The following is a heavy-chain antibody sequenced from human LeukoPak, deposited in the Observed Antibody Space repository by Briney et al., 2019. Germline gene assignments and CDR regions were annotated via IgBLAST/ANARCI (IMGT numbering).Heavy chain of an antibody. V-gene: IGHV3-23*01. CDR2: ISGSGGST. J-gene: IGHJ4*02. D-gene: IGHD3-9*01. Sequence: PGGSLRLSCAASGFTFSSYAMSWSRQAPGKGLEWVSSISGSGGSTYYADSVKGRFTVSRDNSKNTLYLQMNSLRAEDTAVYYCAKFGYSDWLSHFDYWGQGTLVTVSS. CDR3: AKFGYSDWLSHFDY. CDR1: GFTFSSYA.